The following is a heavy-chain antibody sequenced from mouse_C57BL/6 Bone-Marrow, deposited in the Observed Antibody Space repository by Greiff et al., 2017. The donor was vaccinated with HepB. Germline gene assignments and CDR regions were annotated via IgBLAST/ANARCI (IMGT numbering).Heavy chain of an antibody. V-gene: IGHV1-64*01. CDR1: GYTFTSYW. CDR3: ARGWGNFDY. Sequence: QVQLQQPGAELVKPGASVKLSCKASGYTFTSYWMHWVKQRPGQGLEWIGMIHPNSGSTNYNEKFKSNATLTVDKSSSTAYMQLSSLTSEDSAVYYCARGWGNFDYWGQGTTLTVSS. J-gene: IGHJ2*01. D-gene: IGHD2-3*01. CDR2: IHPNSGST.